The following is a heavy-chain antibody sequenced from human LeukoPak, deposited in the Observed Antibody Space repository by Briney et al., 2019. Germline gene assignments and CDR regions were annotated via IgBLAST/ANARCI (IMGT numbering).Heavy chain of an antibody. CDR1: GFTFSSYS. J-gene: IGHJ3*02. CDR2: ISSSSSYI. CDR3: ARWIIGAARPGDAFDI. D-gene: IGHD6-6*01. V-gene: IGHV3-21*01. Sequence: GGSLRLSCAASGFTFSSYSMNWVRQAPGKGREWVSSISSSSSYIYYADSVKGRFTISRDNAKNSLYLQMNSLRAEDTAVYYCARWIIGAARPGDAFDIWGQGTMVTVSS.